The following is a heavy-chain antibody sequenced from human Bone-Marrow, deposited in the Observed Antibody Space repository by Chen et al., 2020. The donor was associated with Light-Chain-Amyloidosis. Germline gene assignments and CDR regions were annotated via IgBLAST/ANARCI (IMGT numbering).Heavy chain of an antibody. CDR2: INVGKGNT. CDR3: AAAINGEYFEF. V-gene: IGHV1-3*01. CDR1: GNRFSGYA. J-gene: IGHJ4*02. D-gene: IGHD2-8*01. Sequence: QLHVVQPGPEGKKPGASVTVSGKPSGNRFSGYALHWVRQAPGQRPEWIGWINVGKGNTKYSRRLQDRVTITRDTVATTAYMELNSLKSEDTAVYYCAAAINGEYFEFWGPGTLVTVSS.